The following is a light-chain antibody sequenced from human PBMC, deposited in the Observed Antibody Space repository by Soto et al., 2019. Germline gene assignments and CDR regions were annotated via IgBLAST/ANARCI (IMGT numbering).Light chain of an antibody. Sequence: DIQMTQSPSSLSASVGDSVTITCQASQDISNYLNWYQQKPGKAPKLLIYDASNLETGVPSRFSGSGSGTDFTFTINSLQTEDIATYYCQQYDNLPPYTFGQGTKLEIK. CDR1: QDISNY. V-gene: IGKV1-33*01. J-gene: IGKJ2*01. CDR2: DAS. CDR3: QQYDNLPPYT.